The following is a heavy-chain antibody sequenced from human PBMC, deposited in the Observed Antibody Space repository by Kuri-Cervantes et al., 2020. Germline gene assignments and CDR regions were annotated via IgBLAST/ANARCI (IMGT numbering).Heavy chain of an antibody. J-gene: IGHJ4*02. CDR3: ASSGQLGF. Sequence: SETLSLTCAVSGYSISSGYYWGWIRQPPGKGLEWIGEINHSGSTNYNPSLKSRVTISVDTSENQFSLKLSSMTAADTAVYYCASSGQLGFWGQGTLVTVSS. CDR1: GYSISSGYY. CDR2: INHSGST. D-gene: IGHD6-13*01. V-gene: IGHV4-38-2*01.